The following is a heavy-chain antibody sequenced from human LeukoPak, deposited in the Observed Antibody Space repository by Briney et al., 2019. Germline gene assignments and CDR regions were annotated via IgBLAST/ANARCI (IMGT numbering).Heavy chain of an antibody. V-gene: IGHV4-59*08. Sequence: SETLPLTCTVSGGSISSYYWSWIRQPPGKGLEWIGYIYYSGSTNYNPSLKSRVTISVDTSKNQFSLKLSSVTAADTAVYYCARHLPYGGNSRGYYYGMDVWGQGTTVTVSS. J-gene: IGHJ6*02. CDR2: IYYSGST. D-gene: IGHD4-23*01. CDR1: GGSISSYY. CDR3: ARHLPYGGNSRGYYYGMDV.